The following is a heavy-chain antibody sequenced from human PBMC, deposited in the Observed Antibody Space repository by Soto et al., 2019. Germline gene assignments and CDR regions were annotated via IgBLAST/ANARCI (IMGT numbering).Heavy chain of an antibody. CDR2: IGADNGDT. V-gene: IGHV1-18*01. CDR1: GYTFSTYG. CDR3: ARDWKGAEGFGP. D-gene: IGHD1-1*01. J-gene: IGHJ5*02. Sequence: QVQLVQSGAEVKKPGASVKVSCKASGYTFSTYGFSWVRQAPGQGLEWMGWIGADNGDTNYAQNFQGRVTMTTDTSTTTSYMEVRSLTSVDTAVYFCARDWKGAEGFGPWGQGTLVTVSS.